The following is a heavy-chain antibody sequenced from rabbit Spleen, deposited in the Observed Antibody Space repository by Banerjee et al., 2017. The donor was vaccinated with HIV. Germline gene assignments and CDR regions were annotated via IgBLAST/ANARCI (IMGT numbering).Heavy chain of an antibody. V-gene: IGHV1S45*01. J-gene: IGHJ4*01. Sequence: QEQLVESGGGLVKPGASLTLICTASGFSFSSGYNMCWVRQAPGKGPEWIACMLIDDGTTYYASWAKGRFTISKTSSTTVTLQMTSLTAADTATYFCARDGAGGSYFALWGPGTLVPVS. D-gene: IGHD8-1*01. CDR3: ARDGAGGSYFAL. CDR1: GFSFSSGYN. CDR2: MLIDDGTT.